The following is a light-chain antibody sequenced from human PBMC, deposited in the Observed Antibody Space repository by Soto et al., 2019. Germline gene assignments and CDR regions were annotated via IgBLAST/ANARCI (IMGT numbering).Light chain of an antibody. J-gene: IGKJ2*01. Sequence: DIQMTQSPSSLSASVGDRVTITCRASQGISSYLAWYQQKPGKVPKLLIYAASTLQSGVPSRFSGSRSGTDFTLTISSLQPEDVAPYYCQKYNSAPYTFGQGTKRESK. CDR3: QKYNSAPYT. CDR2: AAS. V-gene: IGKV1-27*01. CDR1: QGISSY.